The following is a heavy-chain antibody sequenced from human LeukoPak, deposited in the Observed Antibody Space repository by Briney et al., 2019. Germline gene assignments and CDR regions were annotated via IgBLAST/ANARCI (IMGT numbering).Heavy chain of an antibody. CDR2: ISSSSSYI. J-gene: IGHJ6*02. CDR1: GFTFSSYA. Sequence: GGSLRLSCAASGFTFSSYAMSWVRQAPARGLEWVSSISSSSSYIYYADSVKGRFTISRDNAKNSLYLQMNSLRAEDTAVYYCARASELWFGDSYGMDVWGQGTTVTVSS. V-gene: IGHV3-21*01. CDR3: ARASELWFGDSYGMDV. D-gene: IGHD3-10*01.